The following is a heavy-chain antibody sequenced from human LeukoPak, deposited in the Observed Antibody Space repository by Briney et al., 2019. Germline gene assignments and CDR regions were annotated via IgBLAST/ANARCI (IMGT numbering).Heavy chain of an antibody. CDR2: IKQDGSEK. V-gene: IGHV3-7*01. CDR3: ARKDSGSYHNWFDP. Sequence: GGSLRLSCAASGLTFSSYWMSWVRQAPGKGLEWVANIKQDGSEKYYVDSVKGRFTISRDNAKNSLYLQMNSLRAEDTAVYYCARKDSGSYHNWFDPWGQGTLVTVSS. D-gene: IGHD1-26*01. J-gene: IGHJ5*02. CDR1: GLTFSSYW.